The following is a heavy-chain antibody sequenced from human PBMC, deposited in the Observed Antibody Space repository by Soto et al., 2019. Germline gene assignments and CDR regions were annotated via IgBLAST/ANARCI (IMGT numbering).Heavy chain of an antibody. V-gene: IGHV4-39*01. J-gene: IGHJ5*02. CDR2: IYYSGST. CDR3: ARLRGGARNNWFDP. Sequence: SETLSLTCTVSGGSISGSSYYWGWIRQPPGKGLEWIGSIYYSGSTYYNPSLKGRVTISVDTSKNQFSLKLSSVTAADTAVYYCARLRGGARNNWFDPWGQGTLVTVSS. CDR1: GGSISGSSYY.